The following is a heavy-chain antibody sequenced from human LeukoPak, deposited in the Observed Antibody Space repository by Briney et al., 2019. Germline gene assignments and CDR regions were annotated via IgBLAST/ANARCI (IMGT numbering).Heavy chain of an antibody. CDR3: AKDGTTVTTFDY. CDR1: GFTLSSCA. V-gene: IGHV3-23*01. CDR2: ISGSGGST. Sequence: GVSLRLSCAASGFTLSSCAMSWVRQAPGKGLEWVSAISGSGGSTYYADSVKGLFTISRDNSKNTLYLQMNSLRAEDTAVYYCAKDGTTVTTFDYWGQGTLVTVSS. J-gene: IGHJ4*02. D-gene: IGHD4-17*01.